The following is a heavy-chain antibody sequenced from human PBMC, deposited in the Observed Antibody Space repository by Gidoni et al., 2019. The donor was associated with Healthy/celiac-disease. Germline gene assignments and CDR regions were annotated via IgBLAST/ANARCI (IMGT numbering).Heavy chain of an antibody. V-gene: IGHV1-69*01. J-gene: IGHJ4*02. CDR1: GGTFSSYA. Sequence: VQSGAEVKKPGSSVKVSCKASGGTFSSYAISWVRQAPGQGLEWMGGIIPIFGTANYAQKFQGRVTITADESTSTAYMELSSLRSEDTAVYYCARDPGAVDTAMETQFDYWGQGTLVTVS. CDR3: ARDPGAVDTAMETQFDY. D-gene: IGHD5-18*01. CDR2: IIPIFGTA.